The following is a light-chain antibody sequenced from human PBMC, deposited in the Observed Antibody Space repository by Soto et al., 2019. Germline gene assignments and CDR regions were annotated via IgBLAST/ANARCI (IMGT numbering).Light chain of an antibody. Sequence: EIVLTQSPGTLSLSPGEKVTLSCRASQSISSTYLAWYQQKPGQAPRLLIFGASSRATGIPDRFSGSGSGTEFTLTISRLEPEDFAVYYCQQYGSSPRTFGQGTKVDIK. J-gene: IGKJ1*01. CDR3: QQYGSSPRT. V-gene: IGKV3-20*01. CDR1: QSISSTY. CDR2: GAS.